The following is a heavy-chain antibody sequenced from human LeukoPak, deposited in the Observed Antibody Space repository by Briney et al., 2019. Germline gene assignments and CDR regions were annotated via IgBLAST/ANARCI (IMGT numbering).Heavy chain of an antibody. CDR2: IYYSGST. CDR1: GGSISSYY. Sequence: SETLSLTCTVSGGSISSYYWSWIRQPPGKGLEWIGYIYYSGSTNYNPSLKSRVTISVDTSKNQFSLKLSSVTAADTAVYYCARDLGAQGDAFDIWGQGTMVTVSS. V-gene: IGHV4-59*01. CDR3: ARDLGAQGDAFDI. J-gene: IGHJ3*02. D-gene: IGHD1-26*01.